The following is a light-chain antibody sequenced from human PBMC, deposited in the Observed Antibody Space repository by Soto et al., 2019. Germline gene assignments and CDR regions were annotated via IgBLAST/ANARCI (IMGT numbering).Light chain of an antibody. CDR2: EVS. J-gene: IGLJ1*01. V-gene: IGLV2-14*01. CDR3: SSFINRSTIV. CDR1: SSDIGDYKY. Sequence: QSALTQPASVSGAPGQSVTISCTGTSSDIGDYKYVSWYQKHPGRAPKALIYEVSNRPSNVSLRFSGSKSGTTAFLTISGLQADDEADYYCSSFINRSTIVFGSGNKLTVL.